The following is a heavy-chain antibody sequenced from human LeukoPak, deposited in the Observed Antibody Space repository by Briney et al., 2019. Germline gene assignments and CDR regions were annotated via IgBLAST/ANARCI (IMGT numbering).Heavy chain of an antibody. CDR1: GFTFSSYW. D-gene: IGHD6-19*01. Sequence: PGGSLRLSCAASGFTFSSYWMHWVRQAPGKALEWVSLIYSGGSTYYADSVKGRFTISKDNSKNTLYLQMNNLGAEDTAMYYCARESQFSSGWYYFDSWGQGTLVTVSS. V-gene: IGHV3-53*01. J-gene: IGHJ4*02. CDR2: IYSGGST. CDR3: ARESQFSSGWYYFDS.